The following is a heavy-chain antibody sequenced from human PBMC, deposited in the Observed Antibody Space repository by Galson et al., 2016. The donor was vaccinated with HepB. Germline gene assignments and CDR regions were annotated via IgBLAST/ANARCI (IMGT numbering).Heavy chain of an antibody. V-gene: IGHV1-18*04. CDR1: GYTFTNYY. D-gene: IGHD6-13*01. CDR2: INTSKGNT. J-gene: IGHJ4*02. Sequence: SVKVSCKASGYTFTNYYIHWVRQAPGQGLEWMGWINTSKGNTYYAQKFQGRVTLTIDTSTSTAYTELRSLISDDAAVYYCATRPADGSPYYFDCWGQGTLVTVSS. CDR3: ATRPADGSPYYFDC.